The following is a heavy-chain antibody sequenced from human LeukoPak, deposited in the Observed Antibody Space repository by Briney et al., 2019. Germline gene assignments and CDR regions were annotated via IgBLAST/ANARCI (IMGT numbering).Heavy chain of an antibody. CDR1: GDSVSSYY. Sequence: SETLSLTCTVSGDSVSSYYWSWIRQPPGKGLEWIGYIYYSGSTYYNPSLKSRVTISVDTSKNQFSLKLSSVTAADTAVYYCARGSTYDYVWGSYRYTHTYTALDYWGQGTPVTVSS. D-gene: IGHD3-16*02. J-gene: IGHJ4*02. CDR3: ARGSTYDYVWGSYRYTHTYTALDY. V-gene: IGHV4-59*02. CDR2: IYYSGST.